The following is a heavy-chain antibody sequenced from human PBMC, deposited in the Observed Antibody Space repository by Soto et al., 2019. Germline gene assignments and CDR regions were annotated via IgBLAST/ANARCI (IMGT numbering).Heavy chain of an antibody. Sequence: GASVKVSCKTSGFIFRSSAVQWVRQARGQRLEWMGRIVVGLGIANYAQRFHGRLTITADMATSTVYMELSSLRSEDTAVYYCARDHYCTNGVCPSDYWGQGTLVTVSS. D-gene: IGHD2-8*01. J-gene: IGHJ4*02. CDR3: ARDHYCTNGVCPSDY. CDR1: GFIFRSSA. V-gene: IGHV1-58*01. CDR2: IVVGLGIA.